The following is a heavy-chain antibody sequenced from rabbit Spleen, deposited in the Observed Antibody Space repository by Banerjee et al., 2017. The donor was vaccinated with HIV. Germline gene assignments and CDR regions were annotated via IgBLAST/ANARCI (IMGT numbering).Heavy chain of an antibody. V-gene: IGHV1S45*01. CDR2: IELGSSGFT. Sequence: QEQLVESGGGLVKPGASLTLTCIASGVSFSGSSYMCWVRQAPGKGLEWIACIELGSSGFTYYANWVSGRFTISSHNAQNTLFLQLNSLTAADTATYFCVREVAAKFNLWGPGTLVTVS. CDR3: VREVAAKFNL. D-gene: IGHD4-1*01. CDR1: GVSFSGSSY. J-gene: IGHJ4*01.